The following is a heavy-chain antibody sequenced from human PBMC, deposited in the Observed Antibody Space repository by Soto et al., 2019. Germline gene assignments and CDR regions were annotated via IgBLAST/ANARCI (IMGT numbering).Heavy chain of an antibody. CDR1: GYTLTIYT. CDR3: ARDIVVVVANSYYYSGMDV. CDR2: INAGNGNT. V-gene: IGHV1-3*01. D-gene: IGHD2-15*01. Sequence: GTSVKVCCTASGYTLTIYTMPWVRQAPGQRLEWMGWINAGNGNTKYSQKFQGRVTISRDTFASTAYMELSGLRSEDTAVYYCARDIVVVVANSYYYSGMDVWGQGTTVTVS. J-gene: IGHJ6*02.